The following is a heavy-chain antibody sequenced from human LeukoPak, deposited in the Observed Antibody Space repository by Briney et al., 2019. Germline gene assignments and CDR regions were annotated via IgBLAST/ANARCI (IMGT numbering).Heavy chain of an antibody. CDR2: IYYSGST. D-gene: IGHD6-13*01. CDR3: ARVYSSSWYEGGPGFDY. V-gene: IGHV4-59*01. CDR1: GGSISSYY. J-gene: IGHJ4*02. Sequence: SETLSLTCTVSGGSISSYYWSWIRQPPGKGLEWIGYIYYSGSTNYNPSLKSRVTISVDTSKNQFSLKLSSVTAADTAVYYCARVYSSSWYEGGPGFDYWGQGTLVTVSS.